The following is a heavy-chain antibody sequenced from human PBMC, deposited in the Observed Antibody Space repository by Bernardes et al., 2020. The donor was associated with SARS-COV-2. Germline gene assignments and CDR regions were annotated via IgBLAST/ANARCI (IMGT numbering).Heavy chain of an antibody. CDR3: AKGGGSSWDFYLDY. CDR2: IYSGGTT. J-gene: IGHJ4*02. CDR1: GFIVSDNY. V-gene: IGHV3-66*01. Sequence: LRLSCPASGFIVSDNYMNWVRQAPGKGLEWLSVIYSGGTTSYADSVKDRLTISRDNSKNTLYLQMNSLRVEDTAVYFCAKGGGSSWDFYLDYWGQGTLVTVS. D-gene: IGHD6-13*01.